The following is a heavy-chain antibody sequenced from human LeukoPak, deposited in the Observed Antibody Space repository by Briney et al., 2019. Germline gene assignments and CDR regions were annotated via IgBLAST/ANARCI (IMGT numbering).Heavy chain of an antibody. CDR3: AREYYYDSSGYYQVSDY. V-gene: IGHV4-34*01. CDR1: GGSFSGYY. CDR2: INHSGST. D-gene: IGHD3-22*01. Sequence: SSETLSLTCAVYGGSFSGYYWSWIRQPPGKGLEWIGEINHSGSTNYNPSLKSRVTISVDTSKNQFSLKLSSVTAADTAVYYCAREYYYDSSGYYQVSDYWGQGTLVTVSS. J-gene: IGHJ4*02.